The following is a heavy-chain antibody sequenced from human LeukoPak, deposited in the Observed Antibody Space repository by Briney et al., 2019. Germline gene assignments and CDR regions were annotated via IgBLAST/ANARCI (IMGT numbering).Heavy chain of an antibody. D-gene: IGHD3-22*01. V-gene: IGHV3-30*02. CDR2: IQDDGAKT. CDR1: GFTFNTYP. J-gene: IGHJ4*02. Sequence: GGSLRLSCAASGFTFNTYPMHWVRQAPDKGLEWVALIQDDGAKTNYAGSVRGRFTISRDNSRSTVYLQMNSLKPDDTAVYYCATQTITLVVVISPFDYWGQGALVTVSS. CDR3: ATQTITLVVVISPFDY.